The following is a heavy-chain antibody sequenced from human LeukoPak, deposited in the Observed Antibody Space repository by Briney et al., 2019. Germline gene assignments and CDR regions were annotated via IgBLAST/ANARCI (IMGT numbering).Heavy chain of an antibody. D-gene: IGHD3-16*01. CDR1: GFTFTNYA. V-gene: IGHV3-23*01. CDR3: ASRTWIGGGQYGFDL. Sequence: GGSLRLSCAASGFTFTNYAVSWVRQAPGKGLEWVSARGSAGGTYYADSVKGRFTISRDNSATKMYLQLNSLRVEDTAVYYCASRTWIGGGQYGFDLWGQGTMVTVSS. J-gene: IGHJ3*01. CDR2: RGSAGGT.